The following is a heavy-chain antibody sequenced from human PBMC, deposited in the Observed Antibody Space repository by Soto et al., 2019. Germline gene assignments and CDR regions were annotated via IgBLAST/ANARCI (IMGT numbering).Heavy chain of an antibody. V-gene: IGHV4-39*01. D-gene: IGHD4-17*01. CDR2: IYYSGST. CDR3: ARYVYYGEQNYYYYGMDV. CDR1: GGSISSSSYY. J-gene: IGHJ6*02. Sequence: QLQLQESGPGLVKPSETLSLTCTVSGGSISSSSYYWGWIRQPPGKGLEWIGSIYYSGSTYYNPSLKSRVTLSVDTSKNQFSLKLSAVTAADTAVYYCARYVYYGEQNYYYYGMDVWGQGTTVTVSS.